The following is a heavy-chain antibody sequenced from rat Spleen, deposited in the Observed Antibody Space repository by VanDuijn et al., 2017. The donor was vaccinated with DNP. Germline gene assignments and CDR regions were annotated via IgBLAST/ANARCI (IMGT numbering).Heavy chain of an antibody. V-gene: IGHV2-1*01. CDR3: TRSHAN. Sequence: QVQLKESGPGLVQPSQTLSLICTVSGFSLTSYNVHWVRQPPGKGLEWMGVIWSGGNTDYNSALKSRLSISRDTSKNQVFLKMNSLQTEDTAIYFCTRSHANWGQGTLVTVSS. J-gene: IGHJ3*01. CDR1: GFSLTSYN. CDR2: IWSGGNT.